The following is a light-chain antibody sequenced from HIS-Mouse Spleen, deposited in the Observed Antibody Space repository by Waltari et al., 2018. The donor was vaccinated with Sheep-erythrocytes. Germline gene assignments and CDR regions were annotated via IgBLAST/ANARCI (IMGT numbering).Light chain of an antibody. J-gene: IGLJ2*01. CDR2: QDS. V-gene: IGLV3-1*01. CDR3: QAWDSSTVV. Sequence: SYELTQPPSVSVSPGQTASIPCSGDKLGDTYACWYQQKPGQSPVLVIYQDSKRPSGIPELFSGSNSGNTATLTISGTQAMDEADYYCQAWDSSTVVFGGGTKLTVL. CDR1: KLGDTY.